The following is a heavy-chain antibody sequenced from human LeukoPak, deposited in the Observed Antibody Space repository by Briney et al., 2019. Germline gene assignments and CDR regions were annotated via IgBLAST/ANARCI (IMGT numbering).Heavy chain of an antibody. Sequence: SETLSLTCTVSGGSISSSNYYWGWIRQPPGRGLEWIGSIFYNGSTYYNPSLKGRVTISVDTSKNQFSLKLSSVTAADTAVYYCAREDIVATTPFDYWGQGTLVTVSS. CDR1: GGSISSSNYY. CDR2: IFYNGST. J-gene: IGHJ4*02. D-gene: IGHD5-12*01. V-gene: IGHV4-39*07. CDR3: AREDIVATTPFDY.